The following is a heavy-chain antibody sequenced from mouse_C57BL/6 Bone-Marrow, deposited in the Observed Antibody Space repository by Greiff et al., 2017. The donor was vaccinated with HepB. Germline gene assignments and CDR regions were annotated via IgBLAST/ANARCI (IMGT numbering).Heavy chain of an antibody. D-gene: IGHD2-5*01. CDR2: IYPGSGST. V-gene: IGHV1-55*01. J-gene: IGHJ3*01. CDR1: GYTFTSYW. CDR3: ARGRGYSNYAWFAY. Sequence: QVQLQQPGAELVKPGASVKMSCKASGYTFTSYWITWVKQRPGQGLEWIGDIYPGSGSTNYNEKFKSKATLTVDTSSSTAYMQLSSLTSEDSAVYYCARGRGYSNYAWFAYWGQGTLVTVSA.